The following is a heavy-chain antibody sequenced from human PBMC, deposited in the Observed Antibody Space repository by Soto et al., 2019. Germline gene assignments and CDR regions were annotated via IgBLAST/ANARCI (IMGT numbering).Heavy chain of an antibody. CDR3: ARGYTYGSFDN. V-gene: IGHV1-2*02. D-gene: IGHD5-18*01. CDR2: INPNSGDI. J-gene: IGHJ4*02. CDR1: GYTFTGHY. Sequence: ASVKVSCKTSGYTFTGHYIHWVRQAPGQGLEWMGWINPNSGDINSAEKFQGRVTLTRDTSISTAYMELSRLRSDDIAVYYCARGYTYGSFDNLAQGTLVTVSS.